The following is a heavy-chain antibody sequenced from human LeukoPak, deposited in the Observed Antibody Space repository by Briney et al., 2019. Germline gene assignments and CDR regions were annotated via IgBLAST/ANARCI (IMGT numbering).Heavy chain of an antibody. J-gene: IGHJ4*02. D-gene: IGHD6-19*01. V-gene: IGHV3-11*01. CDR2: ISRSGDTT. Sequence: GGSLRLSCAASGFTFSDHYMSWIRQAPGKGLEWLSYISRSGDTTYYADSVKGRFTVSRDNAKNSLYLQMNSLTVDDTAVYYCARCAGSRWYFFDYWGQGILVIVSS. CDR1: GFTFSDHY. CDR3: ARCAGSRWYFFDY.